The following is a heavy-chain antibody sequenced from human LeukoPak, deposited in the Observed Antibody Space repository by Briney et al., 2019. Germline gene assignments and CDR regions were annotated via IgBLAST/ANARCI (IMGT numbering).Heavy chain of an antibody. CDR2: INPNSGGT. Sequence: ASVKVSCKASGYTFTGYYMHWVRQAPGQGLEWIGWINPNSGGTNYAQKFQGRVTMTRDTSISTAYMELSRLRSDDTAVYYCARDRVTGTDFDYWGQGTLVTVSS. D-gene: IGHD1-20*01. V-gene: IGHV1-2*02. J-gene: IGHJ4*02. CDR3: ARDRVTGTDFDY. CDR1: GYTFTGYY.